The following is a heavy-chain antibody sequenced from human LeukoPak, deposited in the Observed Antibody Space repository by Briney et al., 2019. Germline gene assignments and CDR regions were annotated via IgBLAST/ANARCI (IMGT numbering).Heavy chain of an antibody. Sequence: SVKVSCKASGGTFSSYAISWVRQAPGQGLEWMGGIIPIFGTANYAQKFQGRVTITADESTSTAYMELSSLRSEDTAVYYCARVCGSTSCPLFNCYYYGMDVWGQGTTVTVSS. J-gene: IGHJ6*02. D-gene: IGHD2-2*01. CDR2: IIPIFGTA. CDR3: ARVCGSTSCPLFNCYYYGMDV. V-gene: IGHV1-69*01. CDR1: GGTFSSYA.